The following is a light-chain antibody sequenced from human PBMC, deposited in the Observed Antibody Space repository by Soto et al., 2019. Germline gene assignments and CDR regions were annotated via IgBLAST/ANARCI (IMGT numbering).Light chain of an antibody. Sequence: DIVLTQSPGTLSVSPGERATLSCRASQSVSSNLAWYQQKPGQAPRLLIYGASTRATGIPARFSGSGSGTEFTLTISSLQSEDFAVYYCQQYNNWPPTFGGGSKV. CDR3: QQYNNWPPT. CDR2: GAS. V-gene: IGKV3-15*01. J-gene: IGKJ4*01. CDR1: QSVSSN.